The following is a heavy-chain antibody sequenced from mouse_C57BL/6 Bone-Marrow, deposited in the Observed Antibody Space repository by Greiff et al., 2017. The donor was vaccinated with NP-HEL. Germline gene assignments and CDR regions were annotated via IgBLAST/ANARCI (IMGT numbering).Heavy chain of an antibody. Sequence: VQLQQPGAELVKPGASVKLSCKASGYTFTSYWMHWVKQRPGQGLEWIGMIHPNSGSTNYNEKFKSKATLTVDKSSSTAYMQLSSLTSEDSAVYYCSMVKGYWYFDVWGTGTTVTVSS. CDR3: SMVKGYWYFDV. V-gene: IGHV1-64*01. CDR1: GYTFTSYW. CDR2: IHPNSGST. D-gene: IGHD2-2*01. J-gene: IGHJ1*03.